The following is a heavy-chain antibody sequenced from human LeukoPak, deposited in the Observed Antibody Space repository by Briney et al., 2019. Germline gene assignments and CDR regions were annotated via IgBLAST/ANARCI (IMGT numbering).Heavy chain of an antibody. V-gene: IGHV5-51*01. CDR3: ARHLVSDFGSEDEYFDY. D-gene: IGHD3-10*01. J-gene: IGHJ4*02. CDR1: GYSFTNYW. Sequence: GESLKISCKGSGYSFTNYWIGWVRQMPGKGLEWMGIIYPSDSDTRYSPSFQDQVTISADKSVNTAYLQWSSLKASDTAMYYCARHLVSDFGSEDEYFDYWGQGTLVTVSS. CDR2: IYPSDSDT.